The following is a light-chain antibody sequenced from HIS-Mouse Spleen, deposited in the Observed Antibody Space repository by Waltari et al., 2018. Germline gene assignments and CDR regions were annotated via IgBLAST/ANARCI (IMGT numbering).Light chain of an antibody. CDR3: QQLNSYPLYT. J-gene: IGKJ2*01. V-gene: IGKV1-9*01. Sequence: DIQLTQSPSFLSASVGDRVTITCRASQGISSYLAWYQQNPGKAPKLLLYAASTLQSGVPSRFSGSGSGTEFTLTISSLQPEDFATYYCQQLNSYPLYTFGQGTKLEIK. CDR2: AAS. CDR1: QGISSY.